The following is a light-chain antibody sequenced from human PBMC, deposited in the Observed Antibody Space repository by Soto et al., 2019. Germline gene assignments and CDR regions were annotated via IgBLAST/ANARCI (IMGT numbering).Light chain of an antibody. CDR1: QSVSSSY. J-gene: IGKJ4*01. CDR3: QQLT. V-gene: IGKV3-20*01. CDR2: GAS. Sequence: EIVLTQSPGTLSLSPGERATLSCRASQSVSSSYLAWYQQKPGQAPRLRIYGASSRATGIPDRFSGSGSGTDFTLTISRLEPEDFAVYYCQQLTFGGGTKVDIK.